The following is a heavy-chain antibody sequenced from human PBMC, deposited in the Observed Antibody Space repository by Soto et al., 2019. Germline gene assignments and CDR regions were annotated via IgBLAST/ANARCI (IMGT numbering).Heavy chain of an antibody. CDR2: IYSGGST. CDR3: ARVWDFVELQAVIATEGVFNI. J-gene: IGHJ3*02. Sequence: GGSLRLSCAASGFTVSSNYMSWIRQAPGKGLEWVSVIYSGGSTYYADSVKGRFTISRDNSKNTLYLQMNSLRAEDTAVYYCARVWDFVELQAVIATEGVFNIGGKGKMVPVS. V-gene: IGHV3-66*01. CDR1: GFTVSSNY. D-gene: IGHD2-2*01.